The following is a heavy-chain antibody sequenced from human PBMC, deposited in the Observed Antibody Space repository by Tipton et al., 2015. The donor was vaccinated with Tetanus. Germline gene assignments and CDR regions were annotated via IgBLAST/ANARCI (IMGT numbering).Heavy chain of an antibody. V-gene: IGHV4-61*01. CDR3: ARANNDFPKKGPFDY. J-gene: IGHJ4*02. D-gene: IGHD3-3*01. CDR1: GGSVSRSSHY. Sequence: TLSHTCTVSGGSVSRSSHYWCWIRQPPGKPLEWVGYIYHNENTNYSPSLKSRITFSVDTSKNQFSLNLRSVTAADTAVYYCARANNDFPKKGPFDYWGQGTLVTVSS. CDR2: IYHNENT.